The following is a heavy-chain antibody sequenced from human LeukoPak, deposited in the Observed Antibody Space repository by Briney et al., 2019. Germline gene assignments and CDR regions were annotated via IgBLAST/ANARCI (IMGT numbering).Heavy chain of an antibody. CDR2: ISVYNGNT. Sequence: ASVKVSCKASGYTFSTYPMNWVRQAPGQGLEWMGWISVYNGNTKYAQKLQGRVTMTTDTSTNTAYMELRSLRSDDTAVYYCARVTRTPLIAAAFFDYWGQGTLVTVSS. CDR1: GYTFSTYP. CDR3: ARVTRTPLIAAAFFDY. D-gene: IGHD6-13*01. J-gene: IGHJ4*02. V-gene: IGHV1-18*01.